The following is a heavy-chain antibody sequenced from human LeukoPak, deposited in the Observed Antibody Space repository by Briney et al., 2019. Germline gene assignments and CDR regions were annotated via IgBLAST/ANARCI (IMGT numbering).Heavy chain of an antibody. D-gene: IGHD6-13*01. CDR2: IYPGNSDT. CDR1: GYILTNNW. V-gene: IGHV5-51*01. Sequence: GESLKISCKISGYILTNNWIGWVRQVPGKGLEWMGLIYPGNSDTKYSPSFQGQVTISADKSISTAYLQWSSLKASDTAMYYCARRGIAAASSWFDPWGQGTLVTVSS. J-gene: IGHJ5*02. CDR3: ARRGIAAASSWFDP.